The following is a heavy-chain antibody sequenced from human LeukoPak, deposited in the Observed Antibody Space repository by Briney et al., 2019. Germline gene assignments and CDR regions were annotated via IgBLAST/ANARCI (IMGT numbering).Heavy chain of an antibody. D-gene: IGHD1-26*01. J-gene: IGHJ4*02. CDR2: ISTDGSST. Sequence: GGSLSLSCAASGFTFSSYWMHWVRQAPGKGLVLVSRISTDGSSTSYADSVKGRFTISRDNAKNTLYLQMNSLRSEDTAAYYCGRGVVVGATSALGHWGQGTLVTVSS. V-gene: IGHV3-74*01. CDR1: GFTFSSYW. CDR3: GRGVVVGATSALGH.